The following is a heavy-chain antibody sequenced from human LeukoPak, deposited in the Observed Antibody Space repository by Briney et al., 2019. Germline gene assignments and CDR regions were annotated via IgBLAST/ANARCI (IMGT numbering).Heavy chain of an antibody. V-gene: IGHV4-34*01. CDR3: ARKWVVVPAATYYFDY. J-gene: IGHJ4*02. CDR1: GGSFSGYY. D-gene: IGHD2-2*01. CDR2: INHSGST. Sequence: SETLSLTCAVYGGSFSGYYWSWIHQPPGKGLEWIGEINHSGSTNYNPSLKSRVTISVDTSKNQFSLKLSSVTAADTAVYYCARKWVVVPAATYYFDYWGQGTLVTVSS.